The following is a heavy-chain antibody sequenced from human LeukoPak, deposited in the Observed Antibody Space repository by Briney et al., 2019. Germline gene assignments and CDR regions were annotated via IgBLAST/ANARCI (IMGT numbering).Heavy chain of an antibody. V-gene: IGHV3-7*01. D-gene: IGHD2-2*01. Sequence: PGGSLRLSCAASGFTFSNYWMSWVRRAPGKGLEWVANIKQDGSETYYVDSVRGRFTISRDNAKKSLYLQMNSLRAEDTAVYYCARDDIVVVPAAQGDYYYYMDVWGKGTTVTVSS. CDR1: GFTFSNYW. J-gene: IGHJ6*03. CDR3: ARDDIVVVPAAQGDYYYYMDV. CDR2: IKQDGSET.